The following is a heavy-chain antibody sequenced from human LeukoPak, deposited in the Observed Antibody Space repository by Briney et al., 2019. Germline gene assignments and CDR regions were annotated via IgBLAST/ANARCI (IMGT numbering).Heavy chain of an antibody. CDR2: ISSSSSTI. Sequence: GVSLRLSCAASGFTFSTYSMNWVRQAPGKGLEWVAYISSSSSTIYYADSVKGRFTISRDNAKNSLYLKMNSLRDEDTAVYYCARDWRLGIPAASSTGSGGQGTLVTVSP. D-gene: IGHD6-13*01. V-gene: IGHV3-48*02. CDR3: ARDWRLGIPAASSTGS. J-gene: IGHJ4*02. CDR1: GFTFSTYS.